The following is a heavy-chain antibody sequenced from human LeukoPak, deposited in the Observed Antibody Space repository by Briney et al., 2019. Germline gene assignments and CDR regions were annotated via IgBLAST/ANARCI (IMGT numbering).Heavy chain of an antibody. J-gene: IGHJ3*02. CDR3: ARGLYGSGTDAFDI. D-gene: IGHD3-10*01. CDR1: GGSISSYY. V-gene: IGHV4-59*12. CDR2: IYYSGST. Sequence: PSETLSLTCTVSGGSISSYYWSWIRQPPGKGLEWIGYIYYSGSTNYNPSLKSRVTISVDTSKNQFSLKLSSVTAADTAVYYCARGLYGSGTDAFDIWGQGTMVTVSS.